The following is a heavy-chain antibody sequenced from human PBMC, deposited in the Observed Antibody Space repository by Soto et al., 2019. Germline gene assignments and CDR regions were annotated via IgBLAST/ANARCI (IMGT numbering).Heavy chain of an antibody. V-gene: IGHV4-34*01. CDR2: INHSGST. CDR1: GGSFSGYY. CDR3: ARTNILTGYYRVRYWFDP. Sequence: SETLSLTCAVYGGSFSGYYWSWIRQPPGKGLEWIGEINHSGSTNYNPSLKSRVTISVDTSKNQFSLKLSSVTAADTAVYYCARTNILTGYYRVRYWFDPWGQGTLVTVSS. J-gene: IGHJ5*02. D-gene: IGHD3-9*01.